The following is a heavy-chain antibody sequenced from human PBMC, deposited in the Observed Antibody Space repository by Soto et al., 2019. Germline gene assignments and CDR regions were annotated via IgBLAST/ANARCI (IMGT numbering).Heavy chain of an antibody. D-gene: IGHD4-4*01. J-gene: IGHJ5*02. CDR1: GYTFTSYD. CDR2: MNPNSGNT. CDR3: ATAGPPTDYSNYVIDP. Sequence: QVQLVQSGAEVKKPGASVKVSCKASGYTFTSYDINWVRQATGQGLEWMGWMNPNSGNTGYAQKFQGRVTMTRNTSISTADMELSSLRSEDTAVYYCATAGPPTDYSNYVIDPWGQGTLVTVSS. V-gene: IGHV1-8*01.